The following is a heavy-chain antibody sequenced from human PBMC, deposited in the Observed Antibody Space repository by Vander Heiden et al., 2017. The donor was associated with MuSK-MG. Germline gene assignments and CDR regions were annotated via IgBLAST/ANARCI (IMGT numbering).Heavy chain of an antibody. CDR2: ISSGSDYI. CDR1: GFTFSSYS. V-gene: IGHV3-21*01. D-gene: IGHD1-26*01. Sequence: EVQLVESGGGLVKPGGSLRLPCADSGFTFSSYSMNWVRQAPGKGLEWVSSISSGSDYIYYTDSVKGRFTISRDNAKNSLYLQMNSLRAEDTAVYYCTRMGWRGRYNEGDAFDVWGQGTTVIVSS. J-gene: IGHJ3*01. CDR3: TRMGWRGRYNEGDAFDV.